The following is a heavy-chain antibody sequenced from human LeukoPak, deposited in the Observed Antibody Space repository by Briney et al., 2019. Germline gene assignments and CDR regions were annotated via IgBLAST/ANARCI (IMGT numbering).Heavy chain of an antibody. CDR3: ARRARGITKGYGMDV. CDR2: IWYDGSNK. J-gene: IGHJ6*02. D-gene: IGHD1-14*01. Sequence: GGSLRLSCAASGFTFSSYGMHWVRQAPGKGLEWVAVIWYDGSNKYYADSVKGRFTISRDNSKNTLYLQMNSLRAEGTAVYYCARRARGITKGYGMDVWGQGTTVTVSS. V-gene: IGHV3-33*01. CDR1: GFTFSSYG.